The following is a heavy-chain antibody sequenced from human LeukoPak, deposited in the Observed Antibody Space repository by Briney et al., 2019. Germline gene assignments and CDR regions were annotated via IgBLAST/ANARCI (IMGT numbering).Heavy chain of an antibody. Sequence: SETLSLTCTVSGGSISSSSYYWGWIRQPPGKGLEWIGSIYYSGSTYYNPSLKSRVTISVDTSKNQFSLKLSSVTAADTAVYYRARGAAGRTIVNWFDPWGQGTLVTVSS. D-gene: IGHD6-13*01. CDR3: ARGAAGRTIVNWFDP. CDR1: GGSISSSSYY. J-gene: IGHJ5*02. CDR2: IYYSGST. V-gene: IGHV4-39*07.